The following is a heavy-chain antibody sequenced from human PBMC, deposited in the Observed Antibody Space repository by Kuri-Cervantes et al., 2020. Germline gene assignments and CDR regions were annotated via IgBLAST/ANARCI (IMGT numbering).Heavy chain of an antibody. CDR1: GFTFSSYA. CDR2: ISYDGSNK. Sequence: GESLKISCAASGFTFSSYAMHWVRQAPGKGLEWVAVISYDGSNKYYADSVKGRFTISRDNSKNTLYLQMNSLRAEGTAVYYCAGSGYDYYFDYWGQGTLVTVSS. J-gene: IGHJ4*02. CDR3: AGSGYDYYFDY. V-gene: IGHV3-30-3*01. D-gene: IGHD5-12*01.